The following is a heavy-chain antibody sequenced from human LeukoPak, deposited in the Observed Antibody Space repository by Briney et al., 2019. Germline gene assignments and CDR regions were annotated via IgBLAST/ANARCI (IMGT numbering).Heavy chain of an antibody. V-gene: IGHV3-48*03. J-gene: IGHJ5*02. CDR1: GFTFSSYE. D-gene: IGHD2-21*01. CDR2: ISSSGSTI. Sequence: GGSLRLSCAASGFTFSSYEMNWVRQAPGKGLEWVSYISSSGSTIYYADSVKGRFTISRDNAKNSLYLQMNRLRAEDTAVYYCPPLLGDRADFDPWGQGTLVTVSS. CDR3: PPLLGDRADFDP.